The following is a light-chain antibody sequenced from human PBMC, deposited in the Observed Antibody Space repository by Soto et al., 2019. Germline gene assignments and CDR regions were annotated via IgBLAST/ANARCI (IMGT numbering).Light chain of an antibody. CDR3: QQSSNGPPT. CDR1: QSVSSY. Sequence: EIVLTQSPATLSLSPGDRDTLSCRASQSVSSYLAWYQQKPGQAPRLLIYDASNRATGIQARFSGSRSGTDFTLTITTLEPEDVAVSYCQQSSNGPPTFGGGTKVEIK. CDR2: DAS. J-gene: IGKJ4*01. V-gene: IGKV3-11*01.